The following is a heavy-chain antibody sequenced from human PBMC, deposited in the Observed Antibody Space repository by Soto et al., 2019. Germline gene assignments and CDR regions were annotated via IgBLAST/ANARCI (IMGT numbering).Heavy chain of an antibody. V-gene: IGHV4-31*03. CDR2: IYYSGST. CDR1: GGSISSGGYY. CDR3: ARTYYYDSSGYSVPPPDY. D-gene: IGHD3-22*01. J-gene: IGHJ4*02. Sequence: LSLTCTVSGGSISSGGYYWSWIRQHPGKGLEWIGYIYYSGSTYYNPSLKSRVTISVDTSKNQFSLKLSSVTAADTAVYYCARTYYYDSSGYSVPPPDYWGQGTLVTVSS.